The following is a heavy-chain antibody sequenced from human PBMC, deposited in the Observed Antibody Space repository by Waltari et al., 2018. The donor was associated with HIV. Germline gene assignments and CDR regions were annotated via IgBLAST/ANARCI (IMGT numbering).Heavy chain of an antibody. V-gene: IGHV3-48*01. CDR2: ISSSSSTI. CDR3: ARATVEMGTHFDY. J-gene: IGHJ4*02. Sequence: EVQLVESGGGLVQPGGSLRLSCAASGLPFSSYSMNWVRQAPGKGLEWVSYISSSSSTIYYADSVKGRFTISRDNAKNSLYLQMNSLRAEDTAVYYCARATVEMGTHFDYWGQGTLVTVSS. CDR1: GLPFSSYS.